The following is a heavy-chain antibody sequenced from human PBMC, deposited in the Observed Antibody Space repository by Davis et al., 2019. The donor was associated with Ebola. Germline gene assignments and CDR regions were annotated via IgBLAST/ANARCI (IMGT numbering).Heavy chain of an antibody. J-gene: IGHJ4*02. CDR2: IKSKTDGGTT. V-gene: IGHV3-15*01. CDR1: GFTFSSYW. D-gene: IGHD2-2*01. Sequence: GESLKISCAASGFTFSSYWMSWVRQAPGKGLEWVGRIKSKTDGGTTDYAAPVKGRFTISRDDSKNTLYLQMNSLKTEDTAVYYCTTAGDIVVVPAAADYWGQGTPVTVSS. CDR3: TTAGDIVVVPAAADY.